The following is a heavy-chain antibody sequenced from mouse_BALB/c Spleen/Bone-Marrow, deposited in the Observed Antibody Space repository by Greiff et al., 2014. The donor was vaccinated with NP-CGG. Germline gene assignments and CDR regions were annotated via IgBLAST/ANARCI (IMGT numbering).Heavy chain of an antibody. D-gene: IGHD1-1*01. CDR3: ARDGYYGSRAMDY. V-gene: IGHV5-12-2*01. CDR2: ISNGGGST. CDR1: GFTFSSYT. Sequence: EVKLVESGGGLVQPGGSLKLSCAASGFTFSSYTMSWVRQTPEKRLEWVAYISNGGGSTYYPDTVKGRFTISRDNAKNTLYLQMSSLKSEDTAMYYCARDGYYGSRAMDYWGQGTSVTVSS. J-gene: IGHJ4*01.